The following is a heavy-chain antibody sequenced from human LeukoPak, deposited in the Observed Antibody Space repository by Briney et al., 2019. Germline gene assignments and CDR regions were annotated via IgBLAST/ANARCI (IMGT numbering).Heavy chain of an antibody. CDR2: IYYSGST. D-gene: IGHD3-22*01. J-gene: IGHJ4*02. Sequence: SETLSLTCTASGGSISSSSYYWGWIRQPPGKGPEWIGSIYYSGSTYYNPSLKSRVTISVDTSKNQFSLNLSSVTAADTAVYYCARLYYDSRGYYQICYFDYWGQGTLVTVSS. CDR3: ARLYYDSRGYYQICYFDY. CDR1: GGSISSSSYY. V-gene: IGHV4-39*01.